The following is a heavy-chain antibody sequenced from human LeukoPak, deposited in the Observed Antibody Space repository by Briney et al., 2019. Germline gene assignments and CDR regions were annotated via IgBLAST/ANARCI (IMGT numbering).Heavy chain of an antibody. Sequence: PGGSLRLSCTASGFTFGDYAMSWVRQAPGKGLEWVGFIRSKAYGGTTEYAASVKGRFTISRDDSKSIAYLQMNSLKTEDTAVYYCTREYYGSGSFGYWGQGTLVTVSS. CDR1: GFTFGDYA. CDR2: IRSKAYGGTT. V-gene: IGHV3-49*04. CDR3: TREYYGSGSFGY. J-gene: IGHJ4*02. D-gene: IGHD3-10*01.